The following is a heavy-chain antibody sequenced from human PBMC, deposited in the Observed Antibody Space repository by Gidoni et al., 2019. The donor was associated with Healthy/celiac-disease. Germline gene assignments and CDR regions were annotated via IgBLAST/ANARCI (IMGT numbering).Heavy chain of an antibody. Sequence: EVQLVESGGGLVQPGGSLRLSCAASGFTFSSYWMSWVRQAPGKGLEWVANIKQDGSEKYYVDSVKGRFTISRDNAKNSLYLQMNSLRAEDTAVYYCARDRGSGWYLYYYYGMDVWGQGTTVTVSS. CDR1: GFTFSSYW. CDR2: IKQDGSEK. V-gene: IGHV3-7*03. CDR3: ARDRGSGWYLYYYYGMDV. J-gene: IGHJ6*02. D-gene: IGHD6-19*01.